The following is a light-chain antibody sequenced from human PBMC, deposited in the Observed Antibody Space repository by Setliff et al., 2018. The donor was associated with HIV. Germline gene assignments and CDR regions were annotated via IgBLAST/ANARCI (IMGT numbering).Light chain of an antibody. J-gene: IGLJ2*01. CDR2: EVS. CDR3: SSYSSSRPVV. V-gene: IGLV2-14*01. Sequence: QSVLTQPASVSGSPGQSITISCTGTSSDIGGYRFVSWYQQHPGKAPKLLIYEVSNRPSGVSNRFSGSKSGNTASLTVSGLQVEDEADYYCSSYSSSRPVVFGGGTQLTVL. CDR1: SSDIGGYRF.